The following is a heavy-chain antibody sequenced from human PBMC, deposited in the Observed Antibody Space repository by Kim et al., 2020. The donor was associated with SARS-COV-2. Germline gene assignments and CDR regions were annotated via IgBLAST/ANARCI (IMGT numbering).Heavy chain of an antibody. Sequence: GGSLRLSCAASGFTFSSYSMSWVRQAPGKGLEWVSAISGSGGSTYYADSVKGRFTISRDNSKNTLYLQMNSLRAEDTAVYYCAKRGGSWYDFDYWGQGTLVTVSS. D-gene: IGHD2-15*01. V-gene: IGHV3-23*01. J-gene: IGHJ4*02. CDR2: ISGSGGST. CDR3: AKRGGSWYDFDY. CDR1: GFTFSSYS.